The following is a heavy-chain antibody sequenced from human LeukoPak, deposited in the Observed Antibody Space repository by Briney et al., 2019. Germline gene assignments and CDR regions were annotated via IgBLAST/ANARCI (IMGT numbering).Heavy chain of an antibody. CDR1: GGTFSSYA. CDR3: ARAGDIVVVPAALDY. CDR2: IIPIFGTA. Sequence: GSSVKVSFKASGGTFSSYAISWVRQAPGQGLEWMGGIIPIFGTANYAQKFQGRVTITTDESTSTAYMELSSLRSEDTAVYYCARAGDIVVVPAALDYWGQGTLVTVSS. D-gene: IGHD2-2*01. V-gene: IGHV1-69*05. J-gene: IGHJ4*02.